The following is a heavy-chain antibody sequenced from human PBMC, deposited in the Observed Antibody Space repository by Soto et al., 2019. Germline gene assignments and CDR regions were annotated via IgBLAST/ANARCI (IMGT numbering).Heavy chain of an antibody. CDR1: GFTFSSYA. CDR3: AGGSSQVRTVIYYYYYYMDV. Sequence: GGSLRLSCAASGFTFSSYAMSWVRQAPGKGLEWVSAISGSGGSTYYADSVKGRFTISRDNSKNTLYLQMNSLRAEDTAVYYCAGGSSQVRTVIYYYYYYMDVWGKGTTVTVSS. V-gene: IGHV3-23*01. J-gene: IGHJ6*03. D-gene: IGHD4-17*01. CDR2: ISGSGGST.